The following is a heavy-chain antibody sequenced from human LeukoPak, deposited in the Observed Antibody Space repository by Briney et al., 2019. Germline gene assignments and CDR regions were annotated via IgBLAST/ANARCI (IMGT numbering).Heavy chain of an antibody. D-gene: IGHD1-26*01. V-gene: IGHV1-69*05. J-gene: IGHJ4*02. Sequence: SVKVSCKASGGTFSSYAISWVRQAPGQGLEWMGRIIPIFGTANYAQKFQGRVTITTDESTSTAYMELSSLRSEDTAVYYCARDQRGEWKLPLNWGQGTLVTVSS. CDR2: IIPIFGTA. CDR1: GGTFSSYA. CDR3: ARDQRGEWKLPLN.